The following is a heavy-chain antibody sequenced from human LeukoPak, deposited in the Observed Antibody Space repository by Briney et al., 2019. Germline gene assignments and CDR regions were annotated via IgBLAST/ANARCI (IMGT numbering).Heavy chain of an antibody. CDR1: GGTFSSYA. Sequence: SVKVSCKASGGTFSSYAISWVRQAPGQGLERMGRIIPILGIANYAQKFQGRVTITADKSTSTAYMELSSLRSEDTAVYYCATGYCSSTSCYGMDVWGQGTTVTVSS. V-gene: IGHV1-69*04. D-gene: IGHD2-2*03. CDR3: ATGYCSSTSCYGMDV. J-gene: IGHJ6*02. CDR2: IIPILGIA.